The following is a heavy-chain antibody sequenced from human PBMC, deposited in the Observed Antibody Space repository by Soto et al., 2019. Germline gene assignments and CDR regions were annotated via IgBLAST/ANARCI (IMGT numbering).Heavy chain of an antibody. CDR2: ISSSGSTI. CDR3: ARGEGIVVVVAATTHFDY. CDR1: GFTFSSYA. Sequence: GGSLRLSCAASGFTFSSYAMSWVRQAPGKGLEWVSYISSSGSTIYYADSVKGRFTISRDNAKNSLYLQMNSLRAEDTAVYYCARGEGIVVVVAATTHFDYWGQGTLVTVSS. J-gene: IGHJ4*02. V-gene: IGHV3-48*04. D-gene: IGHD2-15*01.